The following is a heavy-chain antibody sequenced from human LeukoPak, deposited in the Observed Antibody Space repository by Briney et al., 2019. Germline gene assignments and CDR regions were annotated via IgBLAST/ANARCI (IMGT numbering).Heavy chain of an antibody. Sequence: PGRSLRLSCAASGFTFDDYAMHWVRQAPGKGLEWVSGISWNSGSIGYADSVKGRFTISRDNAKNSLYLQMNSLRAEDTAVYYCARAFYCSTTSCYEEAYFDYWGQGTLVTVSS. CDR3: ARAFYCSTTSCYEEAYFDY. CDR1: GFTFDDYA. D-gene: IGHD2-2*01. V-gene: IGHV3-9*01. J-gene: IGHJ4*02. CDR2: ISWNSGSI.